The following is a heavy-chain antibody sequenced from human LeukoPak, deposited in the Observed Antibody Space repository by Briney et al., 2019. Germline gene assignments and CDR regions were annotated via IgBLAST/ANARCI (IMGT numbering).Heavy chain of an antibody. V-gene: IGHV3-48*01. Sequence: PGGSLRLSCAASGSTFSTYDMNWVRQAPGKGLEWVSYISSSSRTISYADSVKGRFTISRDNAKNSPYLQMNSLRAEDTAVYYCARLRYYAMDVWGQGTTVTASS. CDR1: GSTFSTYD. CDR3: ARLRYYAMDV. CDR2: ISSSSRTI. J-gene: IGHJ6*02.